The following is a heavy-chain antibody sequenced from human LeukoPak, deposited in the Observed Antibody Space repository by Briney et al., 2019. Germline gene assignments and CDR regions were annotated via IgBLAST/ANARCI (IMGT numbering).Heavy chain of an antibody. D-gene: IGHD5-12*01. CDR2: IKQDGSEK. Sequence: TGGSLRLSCAASGFTFSSYWMSWVRQAPGKGLEWVANIKQDGSEKYYVDSVKGRFTISRDNAKNSLYLQMNSLRAEDTAVSYCARDRGGPMWRGWLRRGGFDYWGQGTLVTVSS. CDR1: GFTFSSYW. J-gene: IGHJ4*02. CDR3: ARDRGGPMWRGWLRRGGFDY. V-gene: IGHV3-7*01.